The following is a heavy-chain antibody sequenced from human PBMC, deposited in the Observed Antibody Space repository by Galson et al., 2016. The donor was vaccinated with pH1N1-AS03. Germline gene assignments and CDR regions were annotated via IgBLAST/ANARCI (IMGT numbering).Heavy chain of an antibody. CDR3: ARPRLNYFDN. CDR1: GYRFTNYW. D-gene: IGHD3-16*01. V-gene: IGHV5-51*03. Sequence: QSGAEVKKPGESLKISCKGSGYRFTNYWIGWVRQMPGRGLEWMGIIYPGNSDSRYNKSFQGQVTISADTSISTVYLQWSSLQASDTAMCYCARPRLNYFDNWGQGTLVTVSS. J-gene: IGHJ4*02. CDR2: IYPGNSDS.